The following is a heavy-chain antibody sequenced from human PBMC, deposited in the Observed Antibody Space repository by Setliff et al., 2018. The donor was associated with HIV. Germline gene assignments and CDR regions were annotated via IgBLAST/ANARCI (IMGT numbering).Heavy chain of an antibody. CDR1: GDSISSYY. J-gene: IGHJ4*02. CDR2: IYYGST. D-gene: IGHD2-15*01. CDR3: ARVVDADYLDY. Sequence: SETLSLTCTVSGDSISSYYWNWIRQPPGKALEWIGYIYYGSTHYNPSFEGRVTISVDTSKNQFSLNLSSVTAADTAMYYCARVVDADYLDYWGQGTPVTVSS. V-gene: IGHV4-59*12.